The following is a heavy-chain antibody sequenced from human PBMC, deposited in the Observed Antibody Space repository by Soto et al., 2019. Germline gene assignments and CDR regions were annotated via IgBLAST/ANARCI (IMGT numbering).Heavy chain of an antibody. CDR1: GGSISSSNW. V-gene: IGHV4-4*02. CDR2: IYHTGST. J-gene: IGHJ4*02. CDR3: AREGAIDAEIDY. D-gene: IGHD2-2*02. Sequence: SETLSLTCAVSGGSISSSNWWSWVRQPPGKGLGWIGEIYHTGSTNYNPSLKSRVTISVDKSKNQFSLKLSSVTAADTAVYYCAREGAIDAEIDYWGQGTLVTVSS.